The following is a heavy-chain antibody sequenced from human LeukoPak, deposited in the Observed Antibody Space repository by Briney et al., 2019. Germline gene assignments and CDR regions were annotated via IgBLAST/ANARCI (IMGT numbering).Heavy chain of an antibody. J-gene: IGHJ2*01. CDR3: ARDGGAGWYFDL. CDR1: GITVSSKY. V-gene: IGHV3-53*01. CDR2: MQSGGST. Sequence: GGSLRLSCAASGITVSSKYMSWVRQAPGKGLEWVSVMQSGGSTYYSDSVRGRFTISRDNSKNTLYLQMNSLRVEDTAVYYCARDGGAGWYFDLWGRGTLVTVSS. D-gene: IGHD3-16*01.